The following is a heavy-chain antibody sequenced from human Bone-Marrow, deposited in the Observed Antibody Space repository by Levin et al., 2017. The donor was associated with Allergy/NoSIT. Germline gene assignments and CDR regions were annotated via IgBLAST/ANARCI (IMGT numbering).Heavy chain of an antibody. J-gene: IGHJ4*02. D-gene: IGHD6-19*01. Sequence: PGGSLRLSCAASGFTFSSYWMSWVRQAPGKGLEWVANIKQDGSEKYYVDSVKGRFTISRDNAKNSLYLQMNSLRAEDTAVYYCARVGQQWLVPSYFDYWGQGTLVTVSS. CDR3: ARVGQQWLVPSYFDY. V-gene: IGHV3-7*01. CDR1: GFTFSSYW. CDR2: IKQDGSEK.